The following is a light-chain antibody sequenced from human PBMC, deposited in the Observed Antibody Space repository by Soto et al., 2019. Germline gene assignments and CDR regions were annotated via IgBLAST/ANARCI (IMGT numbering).Light chain of an antibody. CDR2: KAS. CDR3: QQYDSYPYT. CDR1: QSISTW. J-gene: IGKJ2*01. Sequence: DIQMTQSPSTLSASVGDRVTITCRASQSISTWLAWYQHKPGKAPNLLIYKASNLESGVPSRFSGSGYGTEFTLTISSLQPDDFTTYYCQQYDSYPYTFGQGTQL. V-gene: IGKV1-5*03.